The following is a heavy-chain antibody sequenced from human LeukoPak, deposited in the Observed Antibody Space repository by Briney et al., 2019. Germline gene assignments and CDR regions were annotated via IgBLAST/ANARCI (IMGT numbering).Heavy chain of an antibody. D-gene: IGHD2-2*01. Sequence: GGSLRLSCAASGFTFTSYAMSWVRQAPGKGLEWVSAISGSGGSTYYADSVKGRFTISRDNSKNTLYLQMNSLRVEDTAVYYCAKADCSSTSCYAGSYYFDYWGQGTLVTVSS. CDR3: AKADCSSTSCYAGSYYFDY. CDR1: GFTFTSYA. CDR2: ISGSGGST. J-gene: IGHJ4*02. V-gene: IGHV3-23*01.